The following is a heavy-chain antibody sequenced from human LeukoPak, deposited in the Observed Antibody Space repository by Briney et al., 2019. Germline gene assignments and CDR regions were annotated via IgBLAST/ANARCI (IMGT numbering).Heavy chain of an antibody. Sequence: GASVKVSCKASGYTFTGYYMHWVRQAPGQGLEWMGWINPNSGGTNYAQKFQGRVTMTRDTSFSTAYMELSRLRSDDTAVYYCARDVLSTGYSSGWYFSQGYYMDVWGKGTTVTVSS. D-gene: IGHD6-19*01. CDR1: GYTFTGYY. CDR3: ARDVLSTGYSSGWYFSQGYYMDV. V-gene: IGHV1-2*02. CDR2: INPNSGGT. J-gene: IGHJ6*03.